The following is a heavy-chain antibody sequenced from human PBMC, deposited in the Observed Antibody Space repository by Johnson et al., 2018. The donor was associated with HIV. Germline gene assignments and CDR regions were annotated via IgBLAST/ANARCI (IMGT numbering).Heavy chain of an antibody. Sequence: VQLVESGGGLVQPGGSLRLSCAASGFTFSSYWMHWVRQAPGKGLEWVSRINSDGSTTTDADSVKGRITISRDDDKNTLYLQKNRLSDEETVLYYCESECQYYYDSSGCTYDAFDIWGQGTMVTVSS. CDR1: GFTFSSYW. CDR2: INSDGSTT. J-gene: IGHJ3*02. CDR3: ESECQYYYDSSGCTYDAFDI. V-gene: IGHV3-74*02. D-gene: IGHD3-22*01.